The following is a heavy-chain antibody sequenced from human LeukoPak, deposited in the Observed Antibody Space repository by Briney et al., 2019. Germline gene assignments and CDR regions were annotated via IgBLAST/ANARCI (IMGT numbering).Heavy chain of an antibody. Sequence: PGGSLRLSCAASGFTFSSYSMNWVRQAPGKGLEWVANIKQDGSEKYYVDSVKGRFTISRDNAKNSLYLQMNSLRAEDTAVYYCAKDRHAPGRYCSSTSCFPFDSWGQGTLVTVSS. V-gene: IGHV3-7*03. D-gene: IGHD2-2*01. CDR2: IKQDGSEK. J-gene: IGHJ5*01. CDR1: GFTFSSYS. CDR3: AKDRHAPGRYCSSTSCFPFDS.